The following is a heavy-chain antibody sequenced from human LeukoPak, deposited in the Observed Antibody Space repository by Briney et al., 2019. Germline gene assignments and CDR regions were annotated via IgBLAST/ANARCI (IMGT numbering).Heavy chain of an antibody. CDR2: IYSGGST. J-gene: IGHJ4*02. D-gene: IGHD4-17*01. CDR3: ARHGDYGDYVNFDY. Sequence: GGSLRLSCAASGFTVSSNYMSWVRQAPGKGLEWVSVIYSGGSTYYADSVKGRFTISRDNSKNTLYLQMNSLRAEDTAVYYCARHGDYGDYVNFDYWGQGTLVTVSS. CDR1: GFTVSSNY. V-gene: IGHV3-66*04.